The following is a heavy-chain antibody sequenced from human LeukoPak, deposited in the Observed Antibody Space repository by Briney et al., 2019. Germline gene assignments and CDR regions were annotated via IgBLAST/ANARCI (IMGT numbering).Heavy chain of an antibody. J-gene: IGHJ4*02. D-gene: IGHD3-22*01. CDR3: ARDNYDSSGPYYFDY. Sequence: GGSLRLSCAASGFTFSSYEMIWVRQAPGKGLEWVSYISSSGSTIYYADSVKGRFTISRDNARNSLYLQMNSLRAEDTAVYYCARDNYDSSGPYYFDYWGQGTLVTVSS. V-gene: IGHV3-48*03. CDR2: ISSSGSTI. CDR1: GFTFSSYE.